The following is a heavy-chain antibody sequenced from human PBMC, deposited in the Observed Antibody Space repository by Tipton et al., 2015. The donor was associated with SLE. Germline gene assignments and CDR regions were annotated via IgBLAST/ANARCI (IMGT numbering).Heavy chain of an antibody. CDR1: GGSINNSGYY. Sequence: TLSLTCTVSGGSINNSGYYWSWIRQHPGKGLEWIGYIFYRGNTYYSPSLKSRLALSIDTSKNQFYLRLTSVTAADTAVYYCARLWLRLWDYFDYWGQGTLVTVSS. CDR2: IFYRGNT. J-gene: IGHJ4*02. CDR3: ARLWLRLWDYFDY. D-gene: IGHD5-12*01. V-gene: IGHV4-31*03.